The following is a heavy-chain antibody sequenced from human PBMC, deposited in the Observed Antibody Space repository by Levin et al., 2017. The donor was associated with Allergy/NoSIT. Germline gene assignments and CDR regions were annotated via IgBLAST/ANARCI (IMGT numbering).Heavy chain of an antibody. Sequence: KSGESLTLSFPSSFSLFPLFFFFFFLPLPFKGLAWLGLIFPSDSDTRVSPSFQGQIIMSVDKSISTAYLQWSSLKASDTGMYYCARRDSDGSNSFDHWGQGTLVTVSP. CDR1: FSLFPLFF. CDR3: ARRDSDGSNSFDH. D-gene: IGHD2-21*01. CDR2: IFPSDSDT. J-gene: IGHJ4*02. V-gene: IGHV5-51*01.